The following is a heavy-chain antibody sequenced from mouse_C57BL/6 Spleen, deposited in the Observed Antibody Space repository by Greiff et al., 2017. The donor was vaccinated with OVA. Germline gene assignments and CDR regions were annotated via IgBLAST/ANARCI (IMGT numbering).Heavy chain of an antibody. CDR1: GYTFTDYY. Sequence: VQLQQSGPELVKPGASVKISCKASGYTFTDYYMNWVKQSHGKSLEWIGDINPNNGGTSYNQKFKGKATLTVDKSSSTAYMELRRVTSEDSGVYYSASWSWFAYWGQGTLVTVSA. V-gene: IGHV1-26*01. CDR2: INPNNGGT. CDR3: ASWSWFAY. J-gene: IGHJ3*01.